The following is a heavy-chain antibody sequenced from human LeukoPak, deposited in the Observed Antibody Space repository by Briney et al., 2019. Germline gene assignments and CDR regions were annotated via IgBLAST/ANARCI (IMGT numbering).Heavy chain of an antibody. J-gene: IGHJ4*02. V-gene: IGHV1-2*02. D-gene: IGHD3-10*01. CDR1: GYTFTGYY. CDR2: INPNSGGT. Sequence: GASVKVSCKASGYTFTGYYMHWVRQAPGQGLEWMGWINPNSGGTNYAQKFQGRVTMTRDTSISTAYMELSRLRSDDTAVYYCARDPDYYGPGSSDTDYWGQGTLVTVSS. CDR3: ARDPDYYGPGSSDTDY.